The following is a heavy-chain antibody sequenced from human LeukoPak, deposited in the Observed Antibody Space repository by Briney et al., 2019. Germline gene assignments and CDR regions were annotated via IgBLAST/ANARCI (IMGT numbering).Heavy chain of an antibody. CDR1: GFTFSSYW. J-gene: IGHJ6*02. V-gene: IGHV3-7*03. Sequence: GGSLRLSCAASGFTFSSYWMNWARQAPGKGLEWVASVNHNGNVNYYVDSVKGRFTISRDNAKNSLYLQMSNLRAEDTAVYFCARGGDLDVWGQGATVTVSS. CDR3: ARGGDLDV. CDR2: VNHNGNVN. D-gene: IGHD2-21*01.